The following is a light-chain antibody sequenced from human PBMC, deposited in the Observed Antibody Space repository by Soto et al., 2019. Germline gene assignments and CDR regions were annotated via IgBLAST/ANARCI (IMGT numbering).Light chain of an antibody. Sequence: QSALTQPRSVSGSPGQSVSISCTGTSSDVGYYNFVSWYQQHPGKAPKLMIYDVSKRPSGVPDRFSGSKSDNTASLTISGLQAEDEADYYCCLYAGNSACVFGGGTKLTVL. CDR1: SSDVGYYNF. J-gene: IGLJ3*02. V-gene: IGLV2-11*01. CDR3: CLYAGNSACV. CDR2: DVS.